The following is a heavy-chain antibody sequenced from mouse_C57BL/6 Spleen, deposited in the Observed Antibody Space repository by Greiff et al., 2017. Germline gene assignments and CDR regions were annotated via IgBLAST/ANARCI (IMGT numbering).Heavy chain of an antibody. CDR1: GFTFSDYY. Sequence: EVMLVESEGGLVQPGSSMTLSCTASGFTFSDYYMAWVRQVPEKGLEWVANINYDGSSTYYLDSLKSRFIISRDNAKNILYLQMSSLKSEDTATYYCARGGPLYYGSSYPFDYWGQGTTLTVSS. V-gene: IGHV5-16*01. D-gene: IGHD1-1*01. J-gene: IGHJ2*01. CDR3: ARGGPLYYGSSYPFDY. CDR2: INYDGSST.